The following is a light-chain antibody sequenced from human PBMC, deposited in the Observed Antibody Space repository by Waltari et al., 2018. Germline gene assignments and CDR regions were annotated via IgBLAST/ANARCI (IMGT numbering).Light chain of an antibody. CDR2: DAS. V-gene: IGKV3-11*01. CDR1: QSVRNY. Sequence: EIVLTQSPATLSLSPGERATLSCRARQSVRNYLGWYQQKPGQAPRLLIYDASNRATGIPARFSGSGSGTDFTLTINSLEPEDFAVYYCQQRSNWPLTFGGGTKVEIK. J-gene: IGKJ4*01. CDR3: QQRSNWPLT.